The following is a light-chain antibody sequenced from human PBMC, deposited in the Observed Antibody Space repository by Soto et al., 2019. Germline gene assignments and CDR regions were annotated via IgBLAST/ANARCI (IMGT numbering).Light chain of an antibody. V-gene: IGKV3-20*01. Sequence: EMVLTQSPGTLSLSPGERATLSCRASQSVSSSYLAWDQQQAGQAPRLLIYGASSRATGIPDRFSGSGSGTDFTLTISRLEPEDFAVYYCQQYGRTFGQGTKVDIK. CDR1: QSVSSSY. J-gene: IGKJ1*01. CDR3: QQYGRT. CDR2: GAS.